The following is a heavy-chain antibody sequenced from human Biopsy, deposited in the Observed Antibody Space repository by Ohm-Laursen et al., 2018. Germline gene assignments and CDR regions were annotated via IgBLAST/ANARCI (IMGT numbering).Heavy chain of an antibody. CDR3: AREAIGYQLPCDD. CDR2: IIPILRTT. Sequence: GASVKVSCKPPTGTFNSYGIIWVRQAPGQGLKWMGRIIPILRTTAYAQTFLGRVTITADSPTSTVDMELTSLTSDDTAVYFCAREAIGYQLPCDDWGQGTLVTVSS. CDR1: TGTFNSYG. J-gene: IGHJ4*02. D-gene: IGHD2-2*01. V-gene: IGHV1-69*11.